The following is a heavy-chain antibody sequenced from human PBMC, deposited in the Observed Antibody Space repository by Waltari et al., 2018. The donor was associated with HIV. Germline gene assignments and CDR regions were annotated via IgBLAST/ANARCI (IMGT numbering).Heavy chain of an antibody. J-gene: IGHJ4*02. CDR1: GYSLSSGYY. CDR3: ARVYGYSGSYPGAPDDY. D-gene: IGHD1-26*01. Sequence: QVQLQASGPGLVKPSETLSLTCAVSGYSLSSGYYWGWIRPPPGKGLEWIGSIYHSGSTYYNPSLKSRVTISVDTSKNQFSLKLSSVTAADTAVYYCARVYGYSGSYPGAPDDYWGQGTLVTVSS. V-gene: IGHV4-38-2*01. CDR2: IYHSGST.